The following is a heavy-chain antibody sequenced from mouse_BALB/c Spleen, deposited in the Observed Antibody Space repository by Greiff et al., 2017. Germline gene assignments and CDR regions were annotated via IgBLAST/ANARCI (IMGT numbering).Heavy chain of an antibody. J-gene: IGHJ2*01. CDR1: GFSLTSYG. CDR2: IWAGGST. V-gene: IGHV2-9*02. Sequence: VQLQESGPGLVAPSQSLSITCTVSGFSLTSYGVHWVRQPPGKGLEWLGVIWAGGSTNYNSALMSRLSISKDNSKSQVFLKMNSLQTDDTAMYYCARAHYYGSSSYYFDYWGQGTTLTVSS. D-gene: IGHD1-1*01. CDR3: ARAHYYGSSSYYFDY.